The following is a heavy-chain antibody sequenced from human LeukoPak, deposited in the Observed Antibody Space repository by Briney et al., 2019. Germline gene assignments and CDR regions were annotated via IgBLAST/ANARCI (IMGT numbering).Heavy chain of an antibody. D-gene: IGHD3-22*01. J-gene: IGHJ4*02. CDR1: GGSISSSSYY. CDR2: ISYDGSNK. Sequence: LSLTCTVSGGSISSSSYYWGWVRQAPGKGLEWVAVISYDGSNKYYADSVKGRFTISRDNSKNTLYLQMNSLRAEDTAVYYCARDYYYDSSGYSDNFDYWGQGTLVTVSS. V-gene: IGHV3-30-3*01. CDR3: ARDYYYDSSGYSDNFDY.